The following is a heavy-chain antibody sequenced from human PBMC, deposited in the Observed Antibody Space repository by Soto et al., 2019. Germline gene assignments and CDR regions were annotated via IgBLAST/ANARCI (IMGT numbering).Heavy chain of an antibody. Sequence: PGESLKISCKGSGYSFTSYWIGWVRQMPGKGLEWMGIIYPGDSDTRYSPSFQRQVTFSADKSITTAYLQWSNLKASHTAMYYCRRTEEDHECDYWGQGTLVTVS. CDR1: GYSFTSYW. J-gene: IGHJ4*02. CDR2: IYPGDSDT. D-gene: IGHD2-15*01. V-gene: IGHV5-51*01. CDR3: RRTEEDHECDY.